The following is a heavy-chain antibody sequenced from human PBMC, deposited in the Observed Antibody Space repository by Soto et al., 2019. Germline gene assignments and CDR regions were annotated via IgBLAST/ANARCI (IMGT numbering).Heavy chain of an antibody. CDR2: ISGSGGST. Sequence: GGSLRLSCAASGFTFSSYAMSWVRQAPGKGLEWVSAISGSGGSTYYADSVKGRFTISRDNSKNTLYLQMNSLRAEDTAVYYCAKDPTDCSGGSCYPDYWGQGTLVTVSS. J-gene: IGHJ4*02. V-gene: IGHV3-23*01. D-gene: IGHD2-15*01. CDR1: GFTFSSYA. CDR3: AKDPTDCSGGSCYPDY.